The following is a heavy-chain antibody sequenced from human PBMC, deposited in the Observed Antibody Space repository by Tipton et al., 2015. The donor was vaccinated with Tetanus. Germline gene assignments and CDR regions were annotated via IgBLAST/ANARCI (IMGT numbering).Heavy chain of an antibody. Sequence: TLSLTCSVSGGSVIGEFWSWIRQTPEKGLEWIGNVYSSGSAYYNPSLKGRATISVDTSTTQFSLRLNSVTAADTAIYYCARDHRLSASYAGWFDPWGQGTLVTVSS. J-gene: IGHJ5*02. D-gene: IGHD1-26*01. CDR2: VYSSGSA. V-gene: IGHV4-59*02. CDR1: GGSVIGEF. CDR3: ARDHRLSASYAGWFDP.